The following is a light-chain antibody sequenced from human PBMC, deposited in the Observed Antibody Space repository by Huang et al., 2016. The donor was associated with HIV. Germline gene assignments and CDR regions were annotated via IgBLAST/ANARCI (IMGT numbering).Light chain of an antibody. CDR3: QQYNNWPYT. CDR2: GAS. CDR1: QSVSSN. Sequence: EIVMTQSPATLSVSPGERATLSCRASQSVSSNLAWYQQNPGQAPRLRIYGASSRVTGIPARFSGSGSETEFTLTISSLQSEDFAVYYCQQYNNWPYTFGQGTKLEIK. V-gene: IGKV3-15*01. J-gene: IGKJ2*01.